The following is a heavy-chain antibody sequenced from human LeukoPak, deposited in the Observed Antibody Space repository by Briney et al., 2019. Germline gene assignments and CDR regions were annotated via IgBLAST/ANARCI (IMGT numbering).Heavy chain of an antibody. J-gene: IGHJ4*02. CDR3: AKSKPYYYGSGSYYKNPFDY. CDR1: GFTFSTYG. CDR2: ISGSGGST. V-gene: IGHV3-23*01. D-gene: IGHD3-10*01. Sequence: PGGSLRLSCAASGFTFSTYGMSWVRQAPGKGLEWVSGISGSGGSTYNADSVKGRFTISRDNSKNTLYLQMTSLRAEDTALYYCAKSKPYYYGSGSYYKNPFDYWGQGTLVTVSS.